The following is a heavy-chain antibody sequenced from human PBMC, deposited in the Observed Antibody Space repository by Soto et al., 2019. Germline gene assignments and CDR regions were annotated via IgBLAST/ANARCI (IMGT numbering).Heavy chain of an antibody. V-gene: IGHV3-53*04. CDR1: GFTVSSNY. CDR3: ARGDFWSGWEDYYYYYYMDV. CDR2: IYSGGST. J-gene: IGHJ6*03. D-gene: IGHD3-3*01. Sequence: GGSLRLSCAASGFTVSSNYMSWVRQAPGKGLEWVSVIYSGGSTYYADSVKGRFTISRHNSKNTLYLQMNSLRAEDTAVYYCARGDFWSGWEDYYYYYYMDVWGKGTTVTVSS.